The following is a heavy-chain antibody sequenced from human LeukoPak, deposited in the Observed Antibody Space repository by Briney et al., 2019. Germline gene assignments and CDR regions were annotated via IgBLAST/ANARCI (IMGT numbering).Heavy chain of an antibody. V-gene: IGHV3-73*01. CDR2: IRSKGNNDAT. D-gene: IGHD6-6*01. CDR1: RATFRGSA. Sequence: SCEAGRATFRGSALHSVGHASVKKLEWVGRIRSKGNNDATAYAASVKGRFTISRDDSKNTAYLQMNSLKTEDTAVYYCTGSSSGYWGQGTLVTVSS. CDR3: TGSSSGY. J-gene: IGHJ4*02.